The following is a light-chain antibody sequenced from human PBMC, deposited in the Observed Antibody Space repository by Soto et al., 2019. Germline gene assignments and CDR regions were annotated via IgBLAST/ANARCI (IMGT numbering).Light chain of an antibody. CDR1: QDISNY. V-gene: IGKV1-33*01. J-gene: IGKJ3*01. CDR2: DAS. CDR3: QQYDNLPFT. Sequence: DLQMTQSPSSLSASVGDRVTITCQASQDISNYLNWYQQKPGKAPKLLIYDASNLETGGPSRFSGSGSWTDFTFTISSQQPEDSATYYCQQYDNLPFTFGPGTNVDIK.